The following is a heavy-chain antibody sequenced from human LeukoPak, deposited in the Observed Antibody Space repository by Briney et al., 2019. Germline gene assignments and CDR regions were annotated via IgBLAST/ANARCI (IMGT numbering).Heavy chain of an antibody. CDR1: GGSFSSGLYY. D-gene: IGHD5-24*01. J-gene: IGHJ4*02. V-gene: IGHV4-61*02. CDR2: IYIRGST. CDR3: ARDSRRDGYNLDY. Sequence: SQTLSLTCTVYGGSFSSGLYYWTWIRQPAGKGLEWIGRIYIRGSTNYNPSLKSRVTISRDTSKNEFSLKLSSVTAADTAVYYCARDSRRDGYNLDYWGRGTLVTVSS.